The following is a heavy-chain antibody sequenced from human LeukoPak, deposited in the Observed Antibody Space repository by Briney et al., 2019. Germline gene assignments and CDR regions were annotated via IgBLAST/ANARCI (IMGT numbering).Heavy chain of an antibody. CDR2: INHSGST. V-gene: IGHV4-34*01. CDR3: ARASEMAAIPFDY. CDR1: GGSFSGYY. D-gene: IGHD5-24*01. Sequence: PPETLSLSCAVYGGSFSGYYWSWIRQPPGKGLEWIGEINHSGSTNYNPSLKSRVTISVDTSKNQFSLKLSSVTAADTAVYYCARASEMAAIPFDYWGQGTLLTVSS. J-gene: IGHJ4*02.